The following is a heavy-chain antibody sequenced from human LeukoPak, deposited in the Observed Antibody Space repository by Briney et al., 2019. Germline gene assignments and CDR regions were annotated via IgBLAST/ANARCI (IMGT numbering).Heavy chain of an antibody. Sequence: PSETLSLTCTVSGGSINNFYWSWIRQPPGKGLEWIGSIYTTGSTNYNPSLKSRVTISVDTSRDQFSLKLTSVTAADTAVYYCARWGLSGDYSYLDYWGQGTLVTVSS. J-gene: IGHJ4*02. CDR1: GGSINNFY. CDR2: IYTTGST. D-gene: IGHD1-26*01. CDR3: ARWGLSGDYSYLDY. V-gene: IGHV4-4*09.